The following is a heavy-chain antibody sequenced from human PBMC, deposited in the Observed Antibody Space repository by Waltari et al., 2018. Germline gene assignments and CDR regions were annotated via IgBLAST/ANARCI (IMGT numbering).Heavy chain of an antibody. J-gene: IGHJ4*02. Sequence: QVQLQESGPGLVKPSETLSLTCTVSGGSTSSHYWSWIRQPPGKGLEWIGYIYYSGSTNYNPSLKSRVTISVDTSKNQFSLKLSSVTAADTAVYYCAREEAVAGKYYFDYWGQGTLVTVSS. CDR3: AREEAVAGKYYFDY. CDR2: IYYSGST. V-gene: IGHV4-59*11. D-gene: IGHD6-19*01. CDR1: GGSTSSHY.